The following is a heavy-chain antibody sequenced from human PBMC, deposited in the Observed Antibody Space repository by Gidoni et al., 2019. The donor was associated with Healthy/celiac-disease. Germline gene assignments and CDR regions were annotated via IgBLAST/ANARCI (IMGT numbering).Heavy chain of an antibody. D-gene: IGHD6-19*01. CDR1: GGSISSSSYY. J-gene: IGHJ4*02. CDR2: ISYSGRT. CDR3: ARAPRVEQWLIDYFDY. Sequence: QLQLQESGPGLVKPSETLSLTCTVSGGSISSSSYYWGWIRQPPRKGLEWIGSISYSGRTYYNPSHKSRVTISVDTSKHQFSLKLSSVTAADTAVYYCARAPRVEQWLIDYFDYWGQGTLVTVSS. V-gene: IGHV4-39*01.